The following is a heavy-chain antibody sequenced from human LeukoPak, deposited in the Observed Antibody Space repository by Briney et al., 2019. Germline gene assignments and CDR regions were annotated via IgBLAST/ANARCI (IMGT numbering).Heavy chain of an antibody. CDR3: ASKSRSYGDHGDY. V-gene: IGHV3-66*01. Sequence: GGSLRLSCAASGFTVSSNYMSWVRQAPGKGLEGVSVIYSGGSTYYADSVKGRFTISGDNSKHTLYLQMNRLRAEDTAVYYCASKSRSYGDHGDYWGQGTLVTVSS. CDR2: IYSGGST. CDR1: GFTVSSNY. D-gene: IGHD4-17*01. J-gene: IGHJ4*02.